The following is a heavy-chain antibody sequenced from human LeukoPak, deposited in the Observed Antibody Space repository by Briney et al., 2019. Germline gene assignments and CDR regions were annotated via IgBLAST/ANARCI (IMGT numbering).Heavy chain of an antibody. CDR2: INTDGSER. CDR1: GFTVSQHW. Sequence: GGSPRLSCVASGFTVSQHWTTWVRQAPGKGLEWVAHINTDGSERDSVDSGTGRFTISKDNAKNSVYLQLSSLRAEDTARYYCARGHYGLDIWGQGTMVTVSS. J-gene: IGHJ3*02. CDR3: ARGHYGLDI. D-gene: IGHD4-17*01. V-gene: IGHV3-7*01.